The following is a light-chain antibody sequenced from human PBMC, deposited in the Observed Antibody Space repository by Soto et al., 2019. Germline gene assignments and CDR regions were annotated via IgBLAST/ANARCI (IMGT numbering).Light chain of an antibody. CDR3: GTLDSRLTAGV. J-gene: IGLJ3*02. CDR2: DNY. CDR1: TSNIGSND. V-gene: IGLV1-51*01. Sequence: QSVLTQPPSVSAAPGQKVSISCSGNTSNIGSNDVAWYQQFPGAAPKLLIYDNYKQSSGIPDRFSASKSGTSATLDITGLQTGDEADYYCGTLDSRLTAGVFGGGTKLTVL.